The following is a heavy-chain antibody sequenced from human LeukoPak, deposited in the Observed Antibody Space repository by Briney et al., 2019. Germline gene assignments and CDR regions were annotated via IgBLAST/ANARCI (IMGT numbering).Heavy chain of an antibody. V-gene: IGHV3-23*01. D-gene: IGHD3-9*01. CDR2: ISATGGTT. J-gene: IGHJ4*02. CDR3: AKDLADYDILTGYYPGDY. Sequence: GGSLRLSCAASGFTFSSYGMSWVRQAPGKGLEWVSAISATGGTTYYADSVKGRFTISRDNSKNTLYLQMNSLRAEDTAVYYCAKDLADYDILTGYYPGDYWGQGTLVTVSS. CDR1: GFTFSSYG.